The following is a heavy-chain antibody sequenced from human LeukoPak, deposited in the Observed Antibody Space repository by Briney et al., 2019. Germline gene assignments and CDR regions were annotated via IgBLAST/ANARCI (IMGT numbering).Heavy chain of an antibody. V-gene: IGHV4-59*12. J-gene: IGHJ4*02. CDR1: GGPMSSYY. CDR2: IYYTGST. CDR3: ARDATAGNFDY. Sequence: PSETLSLTCTVSGGPMSSYYWSWIRQPPGKGLEYIGYIYYTGSTYYNPSLKSRVTISVDTSKRQFSLRLSSVSAADTAVYYCARDATAGNFDYWGQGTLVTVSS. D-gene: IGHD6-13*01.